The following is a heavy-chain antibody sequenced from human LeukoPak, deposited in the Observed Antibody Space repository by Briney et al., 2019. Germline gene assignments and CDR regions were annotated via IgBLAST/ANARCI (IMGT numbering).Heavy chain of an antibody. CDR2: INSDGSSI. V-gene: IGHV3-74*01. CDR3: GKDLSWGSTDY. J-gene: IGHJ4*02. CDR1: GFVFSNNW. D-gene: IGHD6-13*01. Sequence: GGSLRLSCAASGFVFSNNWMYWVRQAPGRGLVWVSRINSDGSSIAYADSVRGRFTIYRDNAKNTLFLQMNSLTVEDTAMYYCGKDLSWGSTDYWGQGTLVTVSS.